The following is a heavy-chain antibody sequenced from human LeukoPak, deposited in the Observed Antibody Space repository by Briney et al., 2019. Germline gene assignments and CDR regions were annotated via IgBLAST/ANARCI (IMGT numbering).Heavy chain of an antibody. CDR2: IYPGDSDT. CDR1: GYSFTSYW. V-gene: IGHV5-51*01. CDR3: SXXXXMXXXXYVWGSYRTPPYFDY. J-gene: IGHJ4*02. D-gene: IGHD3-16*02. Sequence: GESLKISCKGSGYSFTSYWIGWVRQMPGKGLEWMGIIYPGDSDTRYSPSFQGQVTISADKSISTAYLQWSSLKASDTAMYYCSXXXXMXXXXYVWGSYRTPPYFDYWGQGTLVTVSS.